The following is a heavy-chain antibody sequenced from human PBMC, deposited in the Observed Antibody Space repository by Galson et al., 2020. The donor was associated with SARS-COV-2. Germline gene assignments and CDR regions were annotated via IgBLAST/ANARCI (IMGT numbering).Heavy chain of an antibody. CDR3: ARGLVANRYFGYYYYGMDV. V-gene: IGHV1-18*04. D-gene: IGHD5-12*01. J-gene: IGHJ6*02. CDR2: ISADNGDT. CDR1: GYTFMSYG. Sequence: ASVKVSCKASGYTFMSYGISWVRQAPGQGLEWMGWISADNGDTNYAQNLQGRVTMTTDTSTSTAYMELRSLRSDDTAVYYCARGLVANRYFGYYYYGMDVWGQGTTVTVS.